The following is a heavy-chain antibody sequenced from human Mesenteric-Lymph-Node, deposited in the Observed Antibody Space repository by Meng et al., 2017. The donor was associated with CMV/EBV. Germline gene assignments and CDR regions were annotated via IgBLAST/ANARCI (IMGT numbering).Heavy chain of an antibody. CDR1: GDTFTTHT. Sequence: ASVKVSCKASGDTFTTHTISWVRHAPGQGLEWMGWMNPNSGNTGYAQKFQGRVTITRNTSISTAYMELSSLRSEDTAVYYCARGNTMGYYYYGMDVWGQGTTVTVSS. J-gene: IGHJ6*02. D-gene: IGHD2-2*01. CDR2: MNPNSGNT. CDR3: ARGNTMGYYYYGMDV. V-gene: IGHV1-8*03.